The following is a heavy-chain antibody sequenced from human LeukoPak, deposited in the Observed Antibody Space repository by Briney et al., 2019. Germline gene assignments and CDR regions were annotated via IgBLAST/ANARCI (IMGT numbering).Heavy chain of an antibody. Sequence: SETLSLTCGIHGGSFSGYYWSWIRQTPQKGLEWLGEINHSGSTNYNPSLKSRVTISVDTSKNQFSLKLSSVTAADTAVYYCARRRRYSSSWYVGYFDYWGQGTLVTVSS. CDR2: INHSGST. CDR3: ARRRRYSSSWYVGYFDY. V-gene: IGHV4-34*01. D-gene: IGHD6-13*01. CDR1: GGSFSGYY. J-gene: IGHJ4*02.